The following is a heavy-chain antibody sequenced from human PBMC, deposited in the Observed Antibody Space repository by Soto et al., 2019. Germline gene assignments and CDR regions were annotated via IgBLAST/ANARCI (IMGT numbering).Heavy chain of an antibody. D-gene: IGHD2-21*01. CDR1: GGSLSGFY. CDR2: INHTGDT. CDR3: ARTSDAVASGGDPRGYYYMDV. V-gene: IGHV4-34*01. Sequence: QVQLQQWGAGLLKPSETLSLTCGVSGGSLSGFYWSWIRQPPGKGLEWMAEINHTGDTKYNPSLKSRVPISVDTSTNQVSLKLGSVTATDTAVYFCARTSDAVASGGDPRGYYYMDVWGKGTTVTVPS. J-gene: IGHJ6*03.